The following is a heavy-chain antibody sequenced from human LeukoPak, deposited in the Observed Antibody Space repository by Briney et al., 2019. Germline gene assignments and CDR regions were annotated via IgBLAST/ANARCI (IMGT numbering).Heavy chain of an antibody. CDR1: GFTFSSYG. CDR2: ISYDGSNK. V-gene: IGHV3-30*18. Sequence: GGSLRLSCAASGFTFSSYGMHWVRQAPGKGLEWVAVISYDGSNKYYADSVKGRFTISRDNSKNTLYLQMNSLRAEDTAVYYCAKSAPSGGYYDYVWGSYRPDYFDYWGQGTLVTVSS. J-gene: IGHJ4*02. D-gene: IGHD3-16*02. CDR3: AKSAPSGGYYDYVWGSYRPDYFDY.